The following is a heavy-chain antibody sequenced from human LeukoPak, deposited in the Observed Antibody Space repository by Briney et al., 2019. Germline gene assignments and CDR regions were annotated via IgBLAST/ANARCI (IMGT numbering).Heavy chain of an antibody. J-gene: IGHJ4*02. CDR1: GYSISSGYY. Sequence: SETLSLTCAVSGYSISSGYYWGWIRQPPGKGLEWIGSIYHSGSTYYNPSLKSRVTISVDTSKNQFSLKLSSVTAADTAVYYCARGYRVWGQGTLVTVSS. CDR3: ARGYRV. V-gene: IGHV4-38-2*01. D-gene: IGHD2-2*01. CDR2: IYHSGST.